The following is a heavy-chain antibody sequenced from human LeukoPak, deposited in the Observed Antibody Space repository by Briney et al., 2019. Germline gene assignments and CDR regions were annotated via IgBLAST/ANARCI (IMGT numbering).Heavy chain of an antibody. J-gene: IGHJ3*02. CDR1: GGTFSSYA. CDR3: AREKVAVAGTDAFDI. Sequence: SVKVSCKASGGTFSSYAISWVRQAPGQGLEWMGGIIPIFGTANYAQKFQGRVTITADESTNTTYMELRSLRCEDTAVYYCAREKVAVAGTDAFDIWGQGTMVTVSS. D-gene: IGHD6-19*01. V-gene: IGHV1-69*13. CDR2: IIPIFGTA.